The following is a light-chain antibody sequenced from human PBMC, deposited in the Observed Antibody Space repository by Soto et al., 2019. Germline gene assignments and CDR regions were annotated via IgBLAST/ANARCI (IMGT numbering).Light chain of an antibody. Sequence: EIVLTQSPGTLSLSPGERAALSCRASQSVSSSYLAWYQQKPGQAPGLLIYGTSSRATGIPDRFRGSGSGTDFTLTISRLEPEDFAVYYCQQYGSSSLTFGQGTKVEIK. CDR1: QSVSSSY. V-gene: IGKV3-20*01. CDR2: GTS. J-gene: IGKJ1*01. CDR3: QQYGSSSLT.